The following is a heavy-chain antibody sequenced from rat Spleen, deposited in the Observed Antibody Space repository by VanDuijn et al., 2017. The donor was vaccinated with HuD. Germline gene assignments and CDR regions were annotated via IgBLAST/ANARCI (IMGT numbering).Heavy chain of an antibody. J-gene: IGHJ2*01. CDR3: ARRHYGYTDYFDY. V-gene: IGHV5-29*01. CDR2: ISYDGIST. D-gene: IGHD1-4*01. CDR1: GFTFKNYG. Sequence: EVQLVESGGGLVQPGRSLKLSCAASGFTFKNYGMSWVRQAPTKGLEWVATISYDGISTFYRDSVRGRFTISSDNAKSTLSLQMDSLRSEDTATYYCARRHYGYTDYFDYWGQGVMVTVSS.